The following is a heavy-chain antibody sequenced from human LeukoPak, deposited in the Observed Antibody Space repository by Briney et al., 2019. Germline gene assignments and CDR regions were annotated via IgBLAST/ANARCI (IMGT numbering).Heavy chain of an antibody. Sequence: PSETLSLTCTVSGGSISSGSYYWSWIRQPAGKGLEWIGRIYTSGSTNYNPSLKSRVTISVDTSKNQFSLKLSSVTAADTAVYYCARHVEMATLLDPWGQGTLVTVSS. CDR2: IYTSGST. J-gene: IGHJ5*02. CDR1: GGSISSGSYY. D-gene: IGHD5-24*01. CDR3: ARHVEMATLLDP. V-gene: IGHV4-61*02.